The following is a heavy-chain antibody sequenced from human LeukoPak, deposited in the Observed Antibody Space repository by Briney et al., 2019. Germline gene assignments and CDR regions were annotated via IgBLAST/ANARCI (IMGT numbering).Heavy chain of an antibody. D-gene: IGHD4-17*01. J-gene: IGHJ4*02. Sequence: SETLSLTCTVSGYSISSGYYWGWIRQPPGKGLEWIGEINHSGSTNYNPSLKSRVTISVDTSKNQFSLKLSSVTAADTAVYYCARGSTTVTFDYWGQGTLVTVSS. V-gene: IGHV4-38-2*02. CDR2: INHSGST. CDR3: ARGSTTVTFDY. CDR1: GYSISSGYY.